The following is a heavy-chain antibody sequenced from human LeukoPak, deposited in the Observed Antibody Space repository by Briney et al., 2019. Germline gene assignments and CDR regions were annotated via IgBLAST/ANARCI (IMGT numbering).Heavy chain of an antibody. J-gene: IGHJ4*02. CDR2: IRSKAYGGTT. CDR3: TRVGDIVVVSAAPAFFDY. Sequence: GGSLRLSCTASGFTFGDYAMSWVRQAPGKGLEWVGFIRSKAYGGTTEYAASVKGRFTISRDDSKSIAHLQMNSLKTEDTAVYYCTRVGDIVVVSAAPAFFDYWGQGTLVTVSS. D-gene: IGHD2-2*01. CDR1: GFTFGDYA. V-gene: IGHV3-49*04.